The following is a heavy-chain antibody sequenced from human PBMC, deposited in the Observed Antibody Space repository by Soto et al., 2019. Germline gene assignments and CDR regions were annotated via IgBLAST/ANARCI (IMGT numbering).Heavy chain of an antibody. Sequence: QITLKESGPTLVKPTQTLTLTCTFSGFSLSTSGVGVGWIRQPPGKALEWLAVIYWDDDKQSSSSLKSRLTIIKDTSKNQVVLTMTNMDPVDTATYYCAHHPYYGLGTYSFDYWGQGILVTVSS. V-gene: IGHV2-5*02. CDR2: IYWDDDK. D-gene: IGHD3-10*01. CDR1: GFSLSTSGVG. CDR3: AHHPYYGLGTYSFDY. J-gene: IGHJ4*02.